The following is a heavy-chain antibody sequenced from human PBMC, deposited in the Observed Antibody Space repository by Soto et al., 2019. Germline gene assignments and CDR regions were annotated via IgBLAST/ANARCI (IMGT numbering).Heavy chain of an antibody. D-gene: IGHD3-22*01. V-gene: IGHV1-18*01. CDR1: GYTFTSYG. CDR3: ARDVGYYDSSGYKPLYYFDY. Sequence: QVQLVQSGAEVKKPGASVKVSCKASGYTFTSYGISWVRQAPGQGLEWMGWISAYNGNTNYAQKLQGRVTMTTDTSTSTAYMELRSLSSDDTAVYYCARDVGYYDSSGYKPLYYFDYWGQGTLVTVSS. J-gene: IGHJ4*02. CDR2: ISAYNGNT.